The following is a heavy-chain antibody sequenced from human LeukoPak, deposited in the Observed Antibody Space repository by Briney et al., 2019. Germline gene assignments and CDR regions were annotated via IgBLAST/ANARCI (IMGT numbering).Heavy chain of an antibody. Sequence: GGSLRLSCAASGFTFSSYDMHWVRQAPGKGRERVAFIRYDGSNRYYADSVKGRFTISRDNSKNTLYLQMNSLRAEDTALYYCARRRAVAATGFDYWGQGTLVTVSS. CDR2: IRYDGSNR. D-gene: IGHD6-19*01. V-gene: IGHV3-30*02. J-gene: IGHJ4*02. CDR3: ARRRAVAATGFDY. CDR1: GFTFSSYD.